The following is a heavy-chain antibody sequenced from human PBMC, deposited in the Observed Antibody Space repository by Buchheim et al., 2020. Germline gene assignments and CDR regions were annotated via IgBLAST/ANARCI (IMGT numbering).Heavy chain of an antibody. J-gene: IGHJ4*02. Sequence: EVQLVESGGGWVQPGGSLRLSCVASGFTYSNYWMTWVRQAPGKGLEWVANINQHGSEKNYVDSVKGRFTISRDNTKNSLYLQMNSLRAEDTAVYYCASELDYWGQGTL. V-gene: IGHV3-7*01. CDR3: ASELDY. CDR2: INQHGSEK. CDR1: GFTYSNYW.